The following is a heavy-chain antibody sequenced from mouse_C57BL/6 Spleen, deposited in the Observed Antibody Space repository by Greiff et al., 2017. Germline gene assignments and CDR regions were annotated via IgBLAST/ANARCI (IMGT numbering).Heavy chain of an antibody. J-gene: IGHJ2*01. D-gene: IGHD1-1*01. CDR3: ARWDYYGSSYPFDD. Sequence: QVQLQQPGAELVMPGASVKLSCKASGYTFTSYWMHWVKQRPGQGLEWIGEIDPSDSYTNYNQKFKGKSTLTVDKSSSTAYMQLSSLTSEDSAVYYCARWDYYGSSYPFDDWGQGTTLTVAS. CDR1: GYTFTSYW. V-gene: IGHV1-69*01. CDR2: IDPSDSYT.